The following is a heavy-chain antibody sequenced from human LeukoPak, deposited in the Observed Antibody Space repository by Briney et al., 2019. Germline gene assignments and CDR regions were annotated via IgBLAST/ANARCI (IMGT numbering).Heavy chain of an antibody. Sequence: SETLSLTCTVSGGSFSSNIYYWNWIRQPPGKGLEWIGYIYYSGSTNYNPSLKSRVTISVDTSKNQFSLRLTSLTAADTAVYYCAGEDSSGYLGYWGQGTLVTVSS. CDR3: AGEDSSGYLGY. CDR2: IYYSGST. J-gene: IGHJ4*02. V-gene: IGHV4-61*01. D-gene: IGHD3-22*01. CDR1: GGSFSSNIYY.